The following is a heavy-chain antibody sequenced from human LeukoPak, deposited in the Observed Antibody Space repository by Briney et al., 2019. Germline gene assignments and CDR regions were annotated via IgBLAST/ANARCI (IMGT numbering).Heavy chain of an antibody. CDR2: SYYSGST. Sequence: PSETLSLTCTVSGGSISSSSYYWGWNRQPPGKGLEWVASSYYSGSTYYNPSLKSRVTISVDASKNQFSLKLSSVTAAYTAVYYCATNRGTIVVVVAGGDAFDIWGQGTMVTVSS. D-gene: IGHD2-15*01. J-gene: IGHJ3*02. V-gene: IGHV4-39*01. CDR1: GGSISSSSYY. CDR3: ATNRGTIVVVVAGGDAFDI.